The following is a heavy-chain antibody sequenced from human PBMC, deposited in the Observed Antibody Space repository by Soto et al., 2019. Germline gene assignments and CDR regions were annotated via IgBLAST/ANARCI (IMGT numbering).Heavy chain of an antibody. Sequence: QVQLQQWGAGLLKPSETLSLTCAVYGGSFSGYYWSWIRQPPGKGLEWIGEINHSGSTNYNPSLKSRVTISVDTPKNQFSLKLSSVTAADTAVYYCARTGYSSGWYKAAFDIWGQGTMVTVSS. V-gene: IGHV4-34*01. CDR3: ARTGYSSGWYKAAFDI. CDR2: INHSGST. D-gene: IGHD6-19*01. J-gene: IGHJ3*02. CDR1: GGSFSGYY.